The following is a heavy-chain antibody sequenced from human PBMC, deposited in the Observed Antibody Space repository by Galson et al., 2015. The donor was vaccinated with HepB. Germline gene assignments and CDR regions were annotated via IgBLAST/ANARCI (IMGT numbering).Heavy chain of an antibody. CDR3: TRDRCSGSYCFDY. Sequence: LRLSCAASGFIFSNYGMHWVRQAPGKGLEWVAVIWYDGSNRYYADSVKGRFTISRDYSKDTLYLQMNSLRAEDTAVYYCTRDRCSGSYCFDYWGQGTLVTVSS. V-gene: IGHV3-33*01. CDR2: IWYDGSNR. CDR1: GFIFSNYG. D-gene: IGHD1-26*01. J-gene: IGHJ4*02.